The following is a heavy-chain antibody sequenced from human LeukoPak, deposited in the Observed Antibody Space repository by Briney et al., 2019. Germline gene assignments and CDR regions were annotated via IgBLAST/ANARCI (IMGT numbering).Heavy chain of an antibody. CDR1: GFTVSSNY. CDR2: ISGSGGST. Sequence: GGSLRLSCAASGFTVSSNYMSWVRQAPGKGLEWVSAISGSGGSTYYADSVKGRFTISRDNSKNTLYLQMNSLRAEDTAVYYCAKDSMGGYYYYYMDVWGKGTTVTVSS. D-gene: IGHD2/OR15-2a*01. J-gene: IGHJ6*03. V-gene: IGHV3-23*01. CDR3: AKDSMGGYYYYYMDV.